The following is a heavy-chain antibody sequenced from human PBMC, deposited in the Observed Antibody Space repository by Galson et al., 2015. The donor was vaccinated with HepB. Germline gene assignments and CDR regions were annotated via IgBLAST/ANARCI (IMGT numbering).Heavy chain of an antibody. CDR3: ARRGAFDI. CDR1: GLTFSIYS. Sequence: SLRLSCAASGLTFSIYSMNWVRQAPGKGLEWVSSISSSGTYIYYADSVKGRFTISRDNAKNSLYLQLSSLRAEDTAIYYCARRGAFDIWGQGTMVTVSS. J-gene: IGHJ3*02. V-gene: IGHV3-21*01. CDR2: ISSSGTYI.